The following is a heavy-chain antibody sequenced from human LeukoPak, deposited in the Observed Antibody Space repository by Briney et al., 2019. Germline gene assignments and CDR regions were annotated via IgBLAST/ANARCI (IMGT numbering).Heavy chain of an antibody. Sequence: GGSLRLSCAASGFTFSSYGMHWVRQAPGKGLEWVAFIRYDESNKYYADSVKSRFTISRDNSKNTLYLQMSSLRTEDTAVYFCSKGFGQRLVNNWFDPWGQGTLVTVSS. J-gene: IGHJ5*02. D-gene: IGHD6-13*01. CDR2: IRYDESNK. CDR3: SKGFGQRLVNNWFDP. V-gene: IGHV3-30*02. CDR1: GFTFSSYG.